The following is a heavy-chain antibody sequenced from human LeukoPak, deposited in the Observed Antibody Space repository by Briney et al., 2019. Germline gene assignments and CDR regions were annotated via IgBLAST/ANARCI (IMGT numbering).Heavy chain of an antibody. CDR1: GGSISSGGYY. Sequence: SQTLSLTRTVSGGSISSGGYYWSWIRQHPGKGLEWIGYIYYSGGTYYNPSLKSRVTISVDTSRNQVSLRLSSVTAADTAVYYCASVRVGASKLAEYIEYGGQGTLVTVSA. D-gene: IGHD1-26*01. CDR2: IYYSGGT. J-gene: IGHJ1*01. V-gene: IGHV4-31*03. CDR3: ASVRVGASKLAEYIEY.